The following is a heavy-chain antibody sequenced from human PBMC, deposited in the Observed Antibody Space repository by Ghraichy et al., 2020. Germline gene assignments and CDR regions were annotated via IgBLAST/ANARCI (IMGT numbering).Heavy chain of an antibody. V-gene: IGHV3-33*01. CDR3: ARDPPQSGFSLDY. D-gene: IGHD5-12*01. CDR1: GFTFSTHA. CDR2: IWFDGSNQ. Sequence: GGSLRLSCAASGFTFSTHAMHWVRQAPGKGLEWVAFIWFDGSNQEYADSVKGRFSISRDNSKNTVDLQMHSLRVEDTAFYYCARDPPQSGFSLDYWGQGTLVTVPS. J-gene: IGHJ4*02.